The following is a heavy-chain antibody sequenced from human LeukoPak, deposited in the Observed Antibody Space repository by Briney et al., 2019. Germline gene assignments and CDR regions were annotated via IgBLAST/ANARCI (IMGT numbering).Heavy chain of an antibody. J-gene: IGHJ4*02. Sequence: GGSLRLSCTASGFTFSNYGMHWVRQAPGKGLEWVAVIRYDESTKYYAESVKGRFTISRDNSKNTVYLQMNSLRAEDTAVYYCARPYSRESGYDFVFHKWGQGTLVTVSS. D-gene: IGHD5-12*01. CDR2: IRYDESTK. CDR3: ARPYSRESGYDFVFHK. CDR1: GFTFSNYG. V-gene: IGHV3-33*01.